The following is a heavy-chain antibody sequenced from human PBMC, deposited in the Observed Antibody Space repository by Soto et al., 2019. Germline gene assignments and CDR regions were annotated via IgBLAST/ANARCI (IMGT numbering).Heavy chain of an antibody. CDR3: ATQSSRYSGYD. J-gene: IGHJ4*02. CDR2: ISSSSSYI. CDR1: GFAFSSYS. D-gene: IGHD5-12*01. V-gene: IGHV3-21*01. Sequence: EVQLVESGGGLVKPGGSLRLSCAASGFAFSSYSMNWVRQAPGKGLEWVSSISSSSSYIYYADSVKGRFTISRDNAKNSLYLQMNSLRAEDTAVYYCATQSSRYSGYDWGQGTLVTVSS.